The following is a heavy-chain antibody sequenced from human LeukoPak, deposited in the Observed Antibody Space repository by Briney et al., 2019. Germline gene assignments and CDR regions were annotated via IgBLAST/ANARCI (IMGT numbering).Heavy chain of an antibody. CDR3: AKRAAARTLDY. CDR2: ISYDGSNK. V-gene: IGHV3-30*18. J-gene: IGHJ4*02. D-gene: IGHD6-6*01. CDR1: GFTFSSYG. Sequence: GGSLRLSCAASGFTFSSYGMHWVRQAPGKGLEWVAVISYDGSNKYYADSVKGRFTISRDNSQNTLYLQMNSLRAEDTAVYYCAKRAAARTLDYWGQGTLVTVSS.